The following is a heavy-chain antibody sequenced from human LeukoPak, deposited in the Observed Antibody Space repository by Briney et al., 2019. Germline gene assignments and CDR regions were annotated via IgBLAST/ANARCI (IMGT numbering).Heavy chain of an antibody. V-gene: IGHV4-38-2*01. D-gene: IGHD3-22*01. J-gene: IGHJ5*02. Sequence: PSETLSLTCAVSGYSISSGYYWGWIRQPPGKGLEWIASVYHSGSTYYNPSLKSRVTISVDTSKNQFSLKLSSVTAADTAVYYCARHGNYYDPSQSDPWGQGTLVTVSS. CDR3: ARHGNYYDPSQSDP. CDR2: VYHSGST. CDR1: GYSISSGYY.